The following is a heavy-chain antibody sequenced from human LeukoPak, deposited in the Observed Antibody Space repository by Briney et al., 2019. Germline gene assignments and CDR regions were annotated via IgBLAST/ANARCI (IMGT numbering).Heavy chain of an antibody. CDR3: ARDQMIGTFDI. CDR2: IYSGGNT. CDR1: GFTVTNNY. J-gene: IGHJ3*02. Sequence: GGSLRLSCAASGFTVTNNYMSWVRQAPGKGLEWVSVIYSGGNTYYADSVKGRFTTSRDNSKNTLYLQMNSLRAEDTAGYYCARDQMIGTFDIWGQGTMVTVSS. V-gene: IGHV3-66*01. D-gene: IGHD3-16*01.